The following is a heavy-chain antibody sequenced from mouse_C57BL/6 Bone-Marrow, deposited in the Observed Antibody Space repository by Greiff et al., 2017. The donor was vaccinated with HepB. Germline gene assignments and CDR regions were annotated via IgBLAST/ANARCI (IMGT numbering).Heavy chain of an antibody. CDR1: GYTFTSYW. Sequence: VQLQQPGAELVRPGTSVKLSCKASGYTFTSYWMHWVKQRPGQGLEWIGVIDPSDSYTNYNQKFKGKATLTVDTSSSTAYMQLSSLTSEDSAVYYCARKAWFAYWGQGTLVTVSA. V-gene: IGHV1-59*01. CDR3: ARKAWFAY. CDR2: IDPSDSYT. J-gene: IGHJ3*01.